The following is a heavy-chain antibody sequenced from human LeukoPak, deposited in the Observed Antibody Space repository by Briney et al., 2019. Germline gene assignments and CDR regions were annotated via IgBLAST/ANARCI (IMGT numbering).Heavy chain of an antibody. Sequence: GGSLRLSCQASGFTFADYGMSWVRQAPGKGLEWVGGINWSGGSTGNADSVKGRFTISRDNAKNSLYLQMTSLRADDTALYYWARGGITIVGVVSYMDIWDKGTTVTVSS. CDR1: GFTFADYG. CDR2: INWSGGST. CDR3: ARGGITIVGVVSYMDI. J-gene: IGHJ6*03. D-gene: IGHD3-3*01. V-gene: IGHV3-20*04.